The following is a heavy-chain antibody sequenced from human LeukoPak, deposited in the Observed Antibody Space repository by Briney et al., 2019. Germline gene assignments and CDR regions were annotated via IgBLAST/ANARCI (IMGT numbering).Heavy chain of an antibody. V-gene: IGHV3-7*01. CDR3: GRFGYVAGIDL. Sequence: GGSLRLSCAASGFSFNSYWMTWVRQAPGRGLEWVANIDPAGTDTYYVDPLKGRIIISRDNAKNSVYLQMNTLRAEDTAVYSCGRFGYVAGIDLWGQGTLVTVSS. CDR2: IDPAGTDT. D-gene: IGHD6-19*01. CDR1: GFSFNSYW. J-gene: IGHJ4*02.